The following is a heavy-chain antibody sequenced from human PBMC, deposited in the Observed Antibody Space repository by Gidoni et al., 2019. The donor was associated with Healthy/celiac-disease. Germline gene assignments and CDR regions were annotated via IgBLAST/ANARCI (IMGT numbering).Heavy chain of an antibody. D-gene: IGHD6-13*01. V-gene: IGHV1-2*04. CDR1: GYTFTVYY. Sequence: QVQLAQSGAEAKTPGASVKVSCKASGYTFTVYYMHWVRQAPGQGLEWMGWINPNSGGTNYAQKFQGWVTMTRDTSISTAYMELSRLRSDDTAVYYCARGDQVAAAGLLDAFDIWGQGTMVTVSS. J-gene: IGHJ3*02. CDR2: INPNSGGT. CDR3: ARGDQVAAAGLLDAFDI.